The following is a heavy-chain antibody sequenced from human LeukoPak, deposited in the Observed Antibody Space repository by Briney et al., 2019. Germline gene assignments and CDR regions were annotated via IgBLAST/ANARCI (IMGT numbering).Heavy chain of an antibody. V-gene: IGHV3-23*01. Sequence: GGSLRLSCAAYGFTFSNYAMSWVRQAQGKGLEWVSAISGSGGSTYYADSVKGRFTISRDNSTNTLYLQMNSLRAEDTAVYYCAREADNSRSGYYYGLDVWGQGTTVTVSS. CDR2: ISGSGGST. CDR1: GFTFSNYA. J-gene: IGHJ6*02. D-gene: IGHD6-13*01. CDR3: AREADNSRSGYYYGLDV.